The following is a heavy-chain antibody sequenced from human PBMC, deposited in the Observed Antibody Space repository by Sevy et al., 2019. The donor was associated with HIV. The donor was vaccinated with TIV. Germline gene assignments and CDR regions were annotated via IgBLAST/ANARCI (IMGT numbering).Heavy chain of an antibody. CDR2: ISYDGSDK. V-gene: IGHV3-30*04. J-gene: IGHJ5*02. CDR1: GLTFSSYA. Sequence: GGSLRLSCAASGLTFSSYAMHWVRQAPGKGLEWVAVISYDGSDKYFADSVKGGFTISRDNSKNTLFLQMNSLRTEDTAVYYCARGPGVVAVAALNWFDPWGQGTLVTVSS. D-gene: IGHD2-15*01. CDR3: ARGPGVVAVAALNWFDP.